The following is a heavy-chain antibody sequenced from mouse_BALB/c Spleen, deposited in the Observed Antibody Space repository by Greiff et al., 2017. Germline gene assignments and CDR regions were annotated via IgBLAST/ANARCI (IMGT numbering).Heavy chain of an antibody. J-gene: IGHJ2*01. CDR2: IWSGGST. V-gene: IGHV2-2*02. D-gene: IGHD1-1*01. CDR3: ARGDYDGSSLFDY. Sequence: QVQLKESGPGLVQPSQSLSITCTVSGFSLTSYGVHWVRQSPGKGLEWLGVIWSGGSTDYNAAFISRLSISKDNSKSQVFFKMNSLQANDTAIYYCARGDYDGSSLFDYWGQGTTLTVSS. CDR1: GFSLTSYG.